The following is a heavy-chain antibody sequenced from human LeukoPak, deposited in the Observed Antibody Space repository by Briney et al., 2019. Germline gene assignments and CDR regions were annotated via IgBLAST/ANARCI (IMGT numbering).Heavy chain of an antibody. CDR3: ARLDIVATISFDY. CDR1: GFTFSSYL. CDR2: IKQDGSEK. J-gene: IGHJ4*02. V-gene: IGHV3-7*03. Sequence: PGGSLRLSCAASGFTFSSYLMSRVRQAPGKGLEWVANIKQDGSEKYYVDSVKGRFTISRDNAKNSLYLQMNSLRAEDTAVYYCARLDIVATISFDYWGQGTLVTVSS. D-gene: IGHD5-12*01.